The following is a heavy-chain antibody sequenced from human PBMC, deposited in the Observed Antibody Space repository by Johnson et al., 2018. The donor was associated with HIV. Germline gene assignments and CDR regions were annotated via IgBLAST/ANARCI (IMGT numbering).Heavy chain of an antibody. D-gene: IGHD6-13*01. J-gene: IGHJ3*02. CDR2: IWYDGSKK. CDR3: ARDPAAAALRAFDI. CDR1: GFTFSSYA. V-gene: IGHV3-33*08. Sequence: QVQLVESGGGVVQPGRSLRLSCAASGFTFSSYALHWVRQAPGKGLEWLAVIWYDGSKKHYADSVKGRFTISRDNSKNILYLQMNTLRAEDTAVYYCARDPAAAALRAFDIWGQGTMVTVSS.